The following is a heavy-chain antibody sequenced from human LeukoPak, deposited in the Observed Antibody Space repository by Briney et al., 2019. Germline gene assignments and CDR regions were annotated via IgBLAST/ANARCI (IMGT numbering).Heavy chain of an antibody. CDR3: ARGINYAFDI. J-gene: IGHJ3*02. CDR2: INPSGSSL. CDR1: GFTFSDYY. V-gene: IGHV3-11*04. D-gene: IGHD1-7*01. Sequence: GGSLRLSCAASGFTFSDYYMSWIRQAPGKGLEWVSYINPSGSSLYYADSVKGRVTISRDNAKNSLYLQMNSLRDEDTAVYYCARGINYAFDIWGQGTMVTVSS.